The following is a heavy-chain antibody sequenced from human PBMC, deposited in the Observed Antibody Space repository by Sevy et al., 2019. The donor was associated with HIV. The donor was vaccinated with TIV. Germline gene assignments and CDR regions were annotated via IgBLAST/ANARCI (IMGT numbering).Heavy chain of an antibody. V-gene: IGHV3-30*02. CDR1: GFTFSNFG. CDR2: IRYDGSDK. CDR3: AKDLAGPGRRYFDY. Sequence: GGSLRLSCIASGFTFSNFGMHWVRQVPGKGLEWVTFIRYDGSDKYYAASVMGRFTISRDASKNTLYLQIDSLRPEDTAIYYCAKDLAGPGRRYFDYWGQGTLVTVSS. J-gene: IGHJ4*02. D-gene: IGHD6-13*01.